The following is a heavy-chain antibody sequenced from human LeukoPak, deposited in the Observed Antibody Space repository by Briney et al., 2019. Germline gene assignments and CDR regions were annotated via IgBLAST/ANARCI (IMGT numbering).Heavy chain of an antibody. J-gene: IGHJ3*02. CDR3: ARDSPYSSGWRDAFDI. Sequence: GESLKISCEGSGYSFTNYWIGWVRQMPGKGLEWMGIIYPGDSDTRYSPSFQGQVTISGDKSISTAYLQWSSLKASDTAMYYCARDSPYSSGWRDAFDIWGQGTMVTVSS. CDR1: GYSFTNYW. CDR2: IYPGDSDT. V-gene: IGHV5-51*01. D-gene: IGHD6-19*01.